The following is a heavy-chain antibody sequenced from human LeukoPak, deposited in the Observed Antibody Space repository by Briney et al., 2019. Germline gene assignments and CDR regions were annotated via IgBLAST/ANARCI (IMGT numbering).Heavy chain of an antibody. CDR1: GFTFSNFP. V-gene: IGHV3-64D*09. CDR3: VKDRHLVHRGYSYGLFDY. D-gene: IGHD5-18*01. CDR2: ISTDGGST. Sequence: GGSLRLSCSASGFTFSNFPMHWVRQAPGKGLEYVSAISTDGGSTYYADSVRGRFTISRDNSKNTLDLQMRSLRAEDTAVYYCVKDRHLVHRGYSYGLFDYWGQGTLVTVSS. J-gene: IGHJ4*02.